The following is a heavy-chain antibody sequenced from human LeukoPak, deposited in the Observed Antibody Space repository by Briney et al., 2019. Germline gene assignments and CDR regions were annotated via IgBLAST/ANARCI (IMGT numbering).Heavy chain of an antibody. CDR3: ATSSDIVAPRYYYYYGMNV. CDR1: GDTLTELS. Sequence: DTVTLSCTVSGDTLTELSMNWVRQAPGKGLEWMGGFYTEDGATLYAPTFQGRVTITEYTSTDTPYMNLSSLSSAHTAVYYCATSSDIVAPRYYYYYGMNVWGQGTTVSASS. CDR2: FYTEDGAT. V-gene: IGHV1-24*01. D-gene: IGHD5-12*01. J-gene: IGHJ6*02.